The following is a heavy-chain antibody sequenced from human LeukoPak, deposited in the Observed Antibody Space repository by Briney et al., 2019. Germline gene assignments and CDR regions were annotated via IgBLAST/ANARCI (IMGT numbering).Heavy chain of an antibody. J-gene: IGHJ2*01. CDR1: GYTFTHHG. V-gene: IGHV1-18*01. CDR2: ISAYNGDT. CDR3: ARDPSNTSGRYQYFDL. D-gene: IGHD6-19*01. Sequence: ASVKVSCKASGYTFTHHGITWVRQAPGQGLECMGWISAYNGDTKYAQNLKGRVTMTTDASTTTAYMELRSLRSDDTAVYFCARDPSNTSGRYQYFDLWGRGTLVTVSS.